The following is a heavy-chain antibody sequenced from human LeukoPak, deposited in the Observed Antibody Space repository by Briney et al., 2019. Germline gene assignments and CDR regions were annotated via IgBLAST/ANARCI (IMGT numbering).Heavy chain of an antibody. D-gene: IGHD3-22*01. J-gene: IGHJ4*02. V-gene: IGHV3-23*01. Sequence: GGSLRLSCAASGFTFSSHWMTWVRQAPGKGLEWVAGISDSGGRTNYADSVKGRFTISRDNPKNTLYLQMNSLRAEDTAVYFCAKRGVVIRVILVGFHKEAYYFDSWGQGALVTVSS. CDR1: GFTFSSHW. CDR2: ISDSGGRT. CDR3: AKRGVVIRVILVGFHKEAYYFDS.